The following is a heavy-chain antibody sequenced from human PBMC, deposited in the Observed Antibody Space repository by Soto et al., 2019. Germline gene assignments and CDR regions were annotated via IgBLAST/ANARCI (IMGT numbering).Heavy chain of an antibody. CDR3: ARSNYDILNGNWFVP. V-gene: IGHV1-18*01. D-gene: IGHD3-9*01. J-gene: IGHJ5*02. CDR1: GYTFTSYG. Sequence: ASVKVSCKASGYTFTSYGISWVRQAPGQGLEWMGWISAYNGNTNYAQKLQGRVTMTTDTSTSTAYMELRSLRSDDTAVYYCARSNYDILNGNWFVPWGQGTLVTVSS. CDR2: ISAYNGNT.